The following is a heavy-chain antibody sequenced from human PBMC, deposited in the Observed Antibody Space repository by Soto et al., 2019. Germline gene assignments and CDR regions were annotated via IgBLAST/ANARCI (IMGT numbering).Heavy chain of an antibody. CDR3: AKDRRADWESYYDYAMDV. CDR1: GGTFSSFT. CDR2: IIPIYGTA. V-gene: IGHV1-69*01. Sequence: QVQLVQSGAEVKKPGSSVKVSCKASGGTFSSFTISWVRQAPGQGLEWMGGIIPIYGTANYAQKFQGRVTITADASTRTAYMERSSLRSEDTAVYYCAKDRRADWESYYDYAMDVWGQGTTVTVSS. D-gene: IGHD1-26*01. J-gene: IGHJ6*02.